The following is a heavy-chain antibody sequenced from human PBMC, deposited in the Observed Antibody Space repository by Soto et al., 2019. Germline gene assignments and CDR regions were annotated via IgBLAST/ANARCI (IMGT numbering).Heavy chain of an antibody. D-gene: IGHD2-2*01. V-gene: IGHV3-74*01. CDR1: GFTFSSYW. Sequence: GGSLSLSCASSGFTFSSYWIHWVRQAPGKGLVWVSRINSDGSRTTYADSVKGRFTISRDNAKNTLYLQMTSLRAEDTAVYYCARVSREVVPAAIDYWGQGTLVTVSS. J-gene: IGHJ4*02. CDR2: INSDGSRT. CDR3: ARVSREVVPAAIDY.